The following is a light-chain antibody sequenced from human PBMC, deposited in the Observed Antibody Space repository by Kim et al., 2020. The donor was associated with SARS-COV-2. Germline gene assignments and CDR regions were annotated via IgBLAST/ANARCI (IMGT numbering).Light chain of an antibody. J-gene: IGKJ5*01. V-gene: IGKV3-20*01. Sequence: PGERATRSCRASQSVSSRYLAWYQQKPGQAPRLLIYGASSRATGIPDRVSGSGSGTDFTLTISRLEPEDFAVYYCQQYGGSPPITFGQGTRLEIK. CDR1: QSVSSRY. CDR3: QQYGGSPPIT. CDR2: GAS.